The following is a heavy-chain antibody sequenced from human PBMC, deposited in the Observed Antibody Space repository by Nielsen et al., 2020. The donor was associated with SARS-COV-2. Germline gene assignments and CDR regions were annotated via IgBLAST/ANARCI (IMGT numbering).Heavy chain of an antibody. J-gene: IGHJ4*02. CDR1: GFSFSSYW. CDR3: ARGKGGYSYGPVDY. V-gene: IGHV3-74*01. CDR2: INSDGSST. Sequence: GGSLSLSCAASGFSFSSYWMHWVRQAPGKGLVWVSRINSDGSSTNYADSVKGRFTISRDNAKNTLCLQMNSLRAEDTAVYYCARGKGGYSYGPVDYWGQGTLVTVSS. D-gene: IGHD5-18*01.